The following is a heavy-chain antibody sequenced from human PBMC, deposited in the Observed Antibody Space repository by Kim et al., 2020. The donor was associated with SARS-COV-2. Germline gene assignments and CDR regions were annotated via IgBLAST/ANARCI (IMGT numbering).Heavy chain of an antibody. CDR3: ARRGAAANYYYGMDV. J-gene: IGHJ6*02. D-gene: IGHD2-2*01. V-gene: IGHV4-39*01. Sequence: PSLKSRVTVPVDTSKNPFSLRLSSVPAADTAVYYCARRGAAANYYYGMDVWGQGTTVTVSS.